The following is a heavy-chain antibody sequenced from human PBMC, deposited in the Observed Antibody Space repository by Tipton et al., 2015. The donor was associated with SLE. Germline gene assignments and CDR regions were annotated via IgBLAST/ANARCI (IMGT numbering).Heavy chain of an antibody. CDR3: ARGGDIYFYDGSGYRSDFDI. V-gene: IGHV4-39*07. D-gene: IGHD3-22*01. Sequence: TLSLTCSVSGGSVISSPHHWGWVRQPPGRGLEWIGSAHHSEGSSQTPSLRSRVTISVDTSKNQFSLNLRSVTAADTAMYYCARGGDIYFYDGSGYRSDFDIWGQGTMVTVSS. CDR1: GGSVISSPHH. J-gene: IGHJ3*02. CDR2: AHHSEGS.